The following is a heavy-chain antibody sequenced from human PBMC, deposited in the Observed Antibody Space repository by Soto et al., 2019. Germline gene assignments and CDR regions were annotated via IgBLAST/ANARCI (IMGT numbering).Heavy chain of an antibody. J-gene: IGHJ4*02. V-gene: IGHV4-39*01. D-gene: IGHD6-6*01. CDR3: ARLVDYSSFFDY. CDR2: IYYSGST. Sequence: QLQLQESGPGLVKPSETLSLTCTVSGGSISSSSYYWGWIRQPPGKGLEWIGSIYYSGSTYYNPSLKSRVTISVDTSKNQFSLKLSSVTAADTAVYYCARLVDYSSFFDYWGQGTLVTVSS. CDR1: GGSISSSSYY.